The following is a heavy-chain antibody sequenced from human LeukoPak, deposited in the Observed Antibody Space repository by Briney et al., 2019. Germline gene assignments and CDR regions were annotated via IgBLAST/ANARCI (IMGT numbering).Heavy chain of an antibody. V-gene: IGHV4-61*02. J-gene: IGHJ5*02. CDR3: ARVIAAAGTNWFDP. Sequence: PSETLSLTCTVSGGSISSGSYYWSWIRQPAGKGLEWLGRIYTSGSTNYNPSLKSRVTISVDTSKNQFSLKLSSVTAADTAVYYCARVIAAAGTNWFDPWGQGTLVTVSS. CDR1: GGSISSGSYY. D-gene: IGHD6-13*01. CDR2: IYTSGST.